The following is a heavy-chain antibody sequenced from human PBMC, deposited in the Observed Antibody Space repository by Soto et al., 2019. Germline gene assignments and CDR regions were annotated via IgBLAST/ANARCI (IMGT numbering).Heavy chain of an antibody. Sequence: QVTLKESGPVLVKPTATLTLTCTVSGFSLSNARMGVSWIRQPPGKPLEWLAHIFSKDEKSYSTSLKSRLTISKDTSKSQVVLTMTNMDPVDTATYYCARIHYDFWSGYSRYWYFDLWGRGTLVTVSS. CDR2: IFSKDEK. D-gene: IGHD3-3*01. V-gene: IGHV2-26*01. CDR3: ARIHYDFWSGYSRYWYFDL. J-gene: IGHJ2*01. CDR1: GFSLSNARMG.